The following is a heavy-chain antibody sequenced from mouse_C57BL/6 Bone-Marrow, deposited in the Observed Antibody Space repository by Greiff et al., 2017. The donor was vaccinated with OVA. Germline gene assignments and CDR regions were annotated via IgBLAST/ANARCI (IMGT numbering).Heavy chain of an antibody. CDR3: ATAEVATWGRWYFDV. CDR2: INPGSGGT. V-gene: IGHV1-54*01. CDR1: GYAFTNYL. Sequence: QVQLKQSGAELVRPGTSVKVSCKASGYAFTNYLIEWVKQRPGQGLEWIGVINPGSGGTNYNEKFKGKATLTADKSSSTAYMQLSSLTSEDSAVYVCATAEVATWGRWYFDVWGTGTTVTVSS. J-gene: IGHJ1*03. D-gene: IGHD1-1*01.